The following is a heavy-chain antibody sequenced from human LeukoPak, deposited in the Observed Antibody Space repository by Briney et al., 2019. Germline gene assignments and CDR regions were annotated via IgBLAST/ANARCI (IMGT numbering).Heavy chain of an antibody. CDR1: GYTFTGYY. CDR3: ASLGGPWSAFDI. D-gene: IGHD3-10*01. CDR2: INPNSGGT. V-gene: IGHV1-2*02. Sequence: ASVKVSCKASGYTFTGYYMHWVRQAPGQGLEWMGWINPNSGGTNYAQKFQGRVTMTRDTSISTAYMDLSRLTSDDTAVYYCASLGGPWSAFDIWGQGTMVTVSS. J-gene: IGHJ3*02.